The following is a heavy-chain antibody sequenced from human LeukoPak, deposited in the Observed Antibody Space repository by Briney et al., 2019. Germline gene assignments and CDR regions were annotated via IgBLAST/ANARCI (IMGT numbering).Heavy chain of an antibody. V-gene: IGHV3-23*01. D-gene: IGHD3-10*01. CDR2: ISGSSGTT. J-gene: IGHJ4*02. CDR3: ARGGSVFAYFFDY. CDR1: GFTFSSYA. Sequence: GGSLRLFCAASGFTFSSYAVIWVRQAPGKGLEWVSAISGSSGTTYYTDSVKGRFTISRDSSTNTLYLQLSSLRAGDTAIYYCARGGSVFAYFFDYWGQGTLVTVSS.